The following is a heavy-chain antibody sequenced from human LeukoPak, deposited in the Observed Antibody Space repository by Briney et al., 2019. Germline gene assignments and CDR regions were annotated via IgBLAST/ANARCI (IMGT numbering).Heavy chain of an antibody. CDR1: GGSISSGGYY. V-gene: IGHV4-31*03. CDR3: ARVNRRPPAYYYDSSGYRYYYYYGMDV. J-gene: IGHJ6*02. D-gene: IGHD3-22*01. CDR2: IYYSGST. Sequence: SETLSLTCTVSGGSISSGGYYWSWIRQHPGKGLEWIGYIYYSGSTYYNPSLKSRVTISVDTSKNQFSLKLSSVTAADTAVYYCARVNRRPPAYYYDSSGYRYYYYYGMDVWGQGTTVTVSS.